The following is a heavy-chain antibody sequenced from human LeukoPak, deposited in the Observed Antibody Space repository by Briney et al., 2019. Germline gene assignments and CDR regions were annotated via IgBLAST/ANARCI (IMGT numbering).Heavy chain of an antibody. Sequence: PSETLSLTCTVSGGSISSYYWSWIRQSPGKGLEYIGYIYYSGSTNYNPSLKSRATISVDTSKNQVSLKLSSVTAADTAVYYCASYGGSTGDAFDIWGQGTMVTVSS. CDR2: IYYSGST. J-gene: IGHJ3*02. D-gene: IGHD4-17*01. CDR3: ASYGGSTGDAFDI. V-gene: IGHV4-59*08. CDR1: GGSISSYY.